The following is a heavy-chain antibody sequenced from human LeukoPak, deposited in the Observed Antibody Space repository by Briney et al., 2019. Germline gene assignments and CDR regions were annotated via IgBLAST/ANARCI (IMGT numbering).Heavy chain of an antibody. CDR3: ARNKDYDDVWVTYRLWDDFEY. CDR1: GFTFSSYS. D-gene: IGHD3-16*02. J-gene: IGHJ4*02. CDR2: ISSSSTYI. V-gene: IGHV3-21*01. Sequence: PGGSLRLSCAASGFTFSSYSMNWVRQAPGKGLEWVSSISSSSTYIYYADSVKGRFTISRDNAENSLYLQMNSLRVEDTAVYYCARNKDYDDVWVTYRLWDDFEYWGQGALVTVSS.